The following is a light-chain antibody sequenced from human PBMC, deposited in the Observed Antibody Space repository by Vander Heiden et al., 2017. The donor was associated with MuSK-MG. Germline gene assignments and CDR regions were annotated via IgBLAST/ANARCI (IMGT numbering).Light chain of an antibody. Sequence: EIVLTQSPGTLPLSPGERATLSSRASQSVSSSYFAWYQQKPGQAPRLLIYGASSRATGIPDRFSGSGSGTDFTLTISRLEPEDFAVYYCQQYGSSPRTFGQGTKVEI. CDR2: GAS. CDR1: QSVSSSY. J-gene: IGKJ1*01. V-gene: IGKV3-20*01. CDR3: QQYGSSPRT.